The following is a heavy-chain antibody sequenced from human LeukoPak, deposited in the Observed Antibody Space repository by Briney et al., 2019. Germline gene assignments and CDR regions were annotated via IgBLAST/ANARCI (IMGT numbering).Heavy chain of an antibody. V-gene: IGHV3-21*04. CDR3: AREGYYRSRFFDY. CDR2: ISSSSSYI. CDR1: GFTFSSYS. D-gene: IGHD3-22*01. Sequence: TGGSLRLSCAASGFTFSSYSMNWVRQAPGKGLEWVSSISSSSSYIYYADSVKGRFTISRDNSKNTLYLQMNSLRAEDTAVYYCAREGYYRSRFFDYWGQGTLVTVSS. J-gene: IGHJ4*02.